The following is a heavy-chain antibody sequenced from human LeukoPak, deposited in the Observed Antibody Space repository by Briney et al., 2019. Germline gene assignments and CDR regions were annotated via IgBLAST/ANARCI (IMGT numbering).Heavy chain of an antibody. J-gene: IGHJ6*02. D-gene: IGHD3-22*01. CDR3: AKDFPHYYEVPHGMDV. Sequence: GGSQRLSCAASGFGFGQYEMNWVRQAPGKGLEWIAYISVRAGTIYYGDSAEGRFTISRDDAKNSLYLQMNGLRVEDTAIYYCAKDFPHYYEVPHGMDVWGQGTTVTV. CDR1: GFGFGQYE. CDR2: ISVRAGTI. V-gene: IGHV3-48*03.